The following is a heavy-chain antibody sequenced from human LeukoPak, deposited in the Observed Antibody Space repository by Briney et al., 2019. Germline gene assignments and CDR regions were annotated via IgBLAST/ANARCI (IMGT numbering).Heavy chain of an antibody. CDR3: ARGGVVVPAPSWFDP. V-gene: IGHV1-8*01. CDR1: GYTFTIYD. J-gene: IGHJ5*02. D-gene: IGHD2-2*01. CDR2: MNPNSGNT. Sequence: GASVKVSFRSSGYTFTIYDINWVRQATGQGLEWMGWMNPNSGNTGYAQKVQGRLTMTTNTSISTAYMELSSLRSEDTAVYYCARGGVVVPAPSWFDPWGQGTLVTVSS.